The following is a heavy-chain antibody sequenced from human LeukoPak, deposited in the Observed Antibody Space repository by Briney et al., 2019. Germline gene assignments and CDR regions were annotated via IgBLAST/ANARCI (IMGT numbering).Heavy chain of an antibody. Sequence: PGGSLRLSCAASGFTFSSYAMSWVRQAPGKGLEWGSAISGIGGSTYYADSVKGRFTISRDNSKNTLYLQMNSLRAEDTAVYYCAKERYIVVVPAAMVDYWGQGTLVTVSS. V-gene: IGHV3-23*01. CDR3: AKERYIVVVPAAMVDY. CDR2: ISGIGGST. D-gene: IGHD2-2*01. J-gene: IGHJ4*02. CDR1: GFTFSSYA.